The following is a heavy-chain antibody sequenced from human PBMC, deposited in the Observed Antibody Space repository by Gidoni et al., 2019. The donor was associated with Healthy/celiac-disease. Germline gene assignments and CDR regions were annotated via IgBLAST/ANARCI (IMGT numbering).Heavy chain of an antibody. CDR1: GAHCSSDG. CDR3: VREGVVPAASPIYGLSV. CDR2: IWYDGGST. Sequence: GQRVDSGGGVGQPGRPRRLPWAESGAHCSSDGMHWVRQAPGQGLGWVAFIWYDGGSTSSAAPVKGVFTTSRDTSPTTLSLQMTGLSAPDTAVYYSVREGVVPAASPIYGLSVGGQGTTVP. J-gene: IGHJ6*02. D-gene: IGHD2-2*01. V-gene: IGHV3-33*01.